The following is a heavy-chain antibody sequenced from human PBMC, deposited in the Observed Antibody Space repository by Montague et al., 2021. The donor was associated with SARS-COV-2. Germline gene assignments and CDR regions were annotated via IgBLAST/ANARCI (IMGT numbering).Heavy chain of an antibody. D-gene: IGHD6-13*01. V-gene: IGHV2-70*11. CDR1: GFSLSTSGMC. CDR3: ARADRRGSSRHYYGMDV. Sequence: PALVKPTQTLTLTCTFSGFSLSTSGMCVSWIRQPPGKALEWLARIDWDDDKYYSTSLKTRLTISKDTSKNQVVLTMTNMDPVDTATYYCARADRRGSSRHYYGMDVWGQGTTVTVSS. J-gene: IGHJ6*02. CDR2: IDWDDDK.